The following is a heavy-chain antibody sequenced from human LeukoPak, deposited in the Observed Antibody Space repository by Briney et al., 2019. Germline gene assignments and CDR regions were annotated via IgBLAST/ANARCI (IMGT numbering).Heavy chain of an antibody. CDR2: ISSSGGST. CDR1: GFTFSSYA. CDR3: AKDGRITIFGMVRPYYYYGMDV. J-gene: IGHJ6*02. Sequence: PGGSLRLSCAASGFTFSSYAMSWVRQAPGKGLEWVSTISSSGGSTYYVDSVKGRFTISRDNSKNTLYLQMNSLRAEDTAVYYCAKDGRITIFGMVRPYYYYGMDVWGQGTTVTVSS. D-gene: IGHD3-3*01. V-gene: IGHV3-23*01.